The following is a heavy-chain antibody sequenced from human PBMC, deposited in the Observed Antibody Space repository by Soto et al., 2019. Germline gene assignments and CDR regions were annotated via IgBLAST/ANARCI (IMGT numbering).Heavy chain of an antibody. CDR3: ARVRLPQFDFDP. V-gene: IGHV4-59*01. J-gene: IGHJ5*02. D-gene: IGHD3-10*01. CDR1: GGSISSYY. CDR2: IYYSGST. Sequence: SETLSLTCAVSGGSISSYYWSWIRQPPGKGLEWIGYIYYSGSTNYNPSLKSRVTISVDTSKNQFSLKLSSVTAADTAVYYCARVRLPQFDFDPWGQGTLVTVSS.